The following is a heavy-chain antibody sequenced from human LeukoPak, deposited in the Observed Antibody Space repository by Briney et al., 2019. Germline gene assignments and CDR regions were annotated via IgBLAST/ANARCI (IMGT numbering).Heavy chain of an antibody. CDR3: AKDRVARGEYFDY. J-gene: IGHJ4*02. CDR2: ISGSGDYT. D-gene: IGHD5-12*01. CDR1: GFTSSDHA. Sequence: PGGSLRLSCAASGFTSSDHAMSWVRQAPGKGLEWVSGISGSGDYTYHADSVKGRFTISRDNSKNTLYLQMNSLRAEDTAKYYCAKDRVARGEYFDYWGQGTLVTVSS. V-gene: IGHV3-23*01.